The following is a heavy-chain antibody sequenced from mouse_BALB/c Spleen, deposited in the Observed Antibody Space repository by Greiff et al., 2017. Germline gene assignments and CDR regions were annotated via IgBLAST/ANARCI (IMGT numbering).Heavy chain of an antibody. CDR1: GFNIKDYY. CDR2: IDPENGNT. D-gene: IGHD2-1*01. Sequence: EVKLQESGAELVRPGALVKLSCKASGFNIKDYYMHWVKQRPEQGLEWIGWIDPENGNTIYDPKFQGKASITADTSSNTAYLQLSSLTSEDTAVYYCARGGNSYYFDYWGQGTTLTVSS. J-gene: IGHJ2*01. CDR3: ARGGNSYYFDY. V-gene: IGHV14-1*02.